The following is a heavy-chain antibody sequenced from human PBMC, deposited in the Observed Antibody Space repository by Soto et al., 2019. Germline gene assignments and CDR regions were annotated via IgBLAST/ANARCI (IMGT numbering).Heavy chain of an antibody. CDR3: ARSVWPSGCSSAICSMFDY. J-gene: IGHJ4*02. CDR2: LWYDGSNK. CDR1: GFTFSTYG. D-gene: IGHD2-2*01. V-gene: IGHV3-33*01. Sequence: GGSLRLSCAASGFTFSTYGMHWVRQAPGKGLEWVSLLWYDGSNKYYADSVKGRFTVSRDNSKNTLYLQMNSLRGDDTAVYYCARSVWPSGCSSAICSMFDYWGQGTLVTVSS.